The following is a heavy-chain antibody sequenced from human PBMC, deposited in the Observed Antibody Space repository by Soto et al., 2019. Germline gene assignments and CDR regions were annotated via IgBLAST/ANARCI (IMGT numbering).Heavy chain of an antibody. CDR3: AKSGSSGWYGWFDP. D-gene: IGHD6-19*01. CDR1: GFSLRTIGVG. V-gene: IGHV2-5*01. Sequence: SGPTLVNPTQPLTLTCIFSGFSLRTIGVGVGWIRQPPGKALEWLGFIYWNDDRRYSPSLKSRLTITKDTSKNQVVLTMTNMDPVDTATYYCAKSGSSGWYGWFDPWGQGTLVTVSS. J-gene: IGHJ5*02. CDR2: IYWNDDR.